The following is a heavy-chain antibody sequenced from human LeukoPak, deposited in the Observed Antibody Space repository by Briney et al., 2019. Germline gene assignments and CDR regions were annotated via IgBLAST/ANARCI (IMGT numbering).Heavy chain of an antibody. J-gene: IGHJ6*02. CDR1: GFTISGFW. CDR2: MNQDGSEK. V-gene: IGHV3-7*04. D-gene: IGHD3-3*01. CDR3: ARGAVDYTPVGRYYYNMDV. Sequence: GGSLRLSCTGSGFTISGFWMSWVRQPPGKGLEWVAYMNQDGSEKTYVDSVKGRFTISRDHAQNSLFLQVNNLTVEDTAVYYCARGAVDYTPVGRYYYNMDVWGQGTTVTVSS.